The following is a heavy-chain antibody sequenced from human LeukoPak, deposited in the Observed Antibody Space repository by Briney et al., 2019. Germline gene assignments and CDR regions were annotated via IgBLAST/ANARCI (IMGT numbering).Heavy chain of an antibody. D-gene: IGHD3-9*01. J-gene: IGHJ4*02. V-gene: IGHV4-34*01. CDR2: INHSGST. CDR3: ARGARVVVLRYFDWLLNFDY. Sequence: PSETLSLTCAVYGGSFSGYYWSWIRQPPGKGLEWIGEINHSGSTNYNPSLESRVTISVDTSKNQFSLKLSSVTAADTAVYYCARGARVVVLRYFDWLLNFDYWGQGTLVTVSS. CDR1: GGSFSGYY.